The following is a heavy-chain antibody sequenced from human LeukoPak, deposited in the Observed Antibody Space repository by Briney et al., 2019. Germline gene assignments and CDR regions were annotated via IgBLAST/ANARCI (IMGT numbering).Heavy chain of an antibody. CDR1: GFTFSSYA. J-gene: IGHJ4*02. Sequence: GGSLRLSCAASGFTFSSYAMRWVRQAPGKGLELVSGISSSGDSTYYGDSVKGRFTISRDNSKNTLYLQMNSLRAEDTAVYYCAKATVGATGGSFDYWGQGTLVTVSS. V-gene: IGHV3-23*01. CDR3: AKATVGATGGSFDY. D-gene: IGHD1-26*01. CDR2: ISSSGDST.